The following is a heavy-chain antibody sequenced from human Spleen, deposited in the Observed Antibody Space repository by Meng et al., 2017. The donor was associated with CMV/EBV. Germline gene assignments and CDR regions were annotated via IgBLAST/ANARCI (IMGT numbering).Heavy chain of an antibody. CDR2: INSDGSST. CDR3: ARDKRSIRFLEWLPGTYYYYGMDV. J-gene: IGHJ6*02. Sequence: GGSLRLSCAASGFTFSSYWMHWVRQAPGKGLVWVSRINSDGSSTSYADSVKGRFTISRDNAKNTLYLQMNSLRAEDTAVYYCARDKRSIRFLEWLPGTYYYYGMDVWGQGTTVTVSS. CDR1: GFTFSSYW. V-gene: IGHV3-74*01. D-gene: IGHD3-3*01.